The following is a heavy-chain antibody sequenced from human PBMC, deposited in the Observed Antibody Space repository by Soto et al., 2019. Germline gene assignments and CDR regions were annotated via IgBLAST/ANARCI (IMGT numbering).Heavy chain of an antibody. V-gene: IGHV3-30-3*01. CDR3: VRDPPRDSSGYYV. J-gene: IGHJ6*02. D-gene: IGHD3-22*01. CDR2: ISYDGSNK. CDR1: GFTFSSYA. Sequence: GGSLRLSCAASGFTFSSYAMHWVRQAPGKGLERVAVISYDGSNKYYADSVKGRFTISRDNSKNTLYLQMNSLRAEDTAVYYCVRDPPRDSSGYYVWGQGTTVTVSS.